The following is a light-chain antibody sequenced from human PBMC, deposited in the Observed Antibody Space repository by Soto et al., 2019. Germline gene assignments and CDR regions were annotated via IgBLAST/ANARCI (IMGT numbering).Light chain of an antibody. CDR1: SSNLGSDY. J-gene: IGLJ3*02. Sequence: QSVLTQPPSASGTPGQRVTISCSGSSSNLGSDYVYWYQHLPGAAPKLLISRNNQRPSGVPDRFSGSKSGTSASLAVSGLRSEDEADYYCAAWDDSLSGWVFGGGTKLTVL. CDR3: AAWDDSLSGWV. V-gene: IGLV1-47*01. CDR2: RNN.